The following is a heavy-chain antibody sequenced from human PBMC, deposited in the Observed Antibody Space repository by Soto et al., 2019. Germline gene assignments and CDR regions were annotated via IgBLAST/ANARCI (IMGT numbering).Heavy chain of an antibody. J-gene: IGHJ3*02. Sequence: PGGSLRLSCAASGFTVTTNYMSWVRQPPGKGLEWVSVVYSGGSTYYADSVKGRFTVSRDNSKNTLYLQMNSLRAEDTAVYYCARDFSGKNDAFEIWGQGTVVT. CDR2: VYSGGST. CDR3: ARDFSGKNDAFEI. CDR1: GFTVTTNY. V-gene: IGHV3-66*01. D-gene: IGHD3-10*01.